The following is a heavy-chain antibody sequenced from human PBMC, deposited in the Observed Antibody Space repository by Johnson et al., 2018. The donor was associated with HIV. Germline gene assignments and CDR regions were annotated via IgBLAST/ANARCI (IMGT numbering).Heavy chain of an antibody. CDR1: GFTFSTYW. CDR2: INTDGSAT. CDR3: ARRFYDSSGAGFDI. J-gene: IGHJ3*02. Sequence: VKLVESGGGLVQPGRSLRLSCAASGFTFSTYWMHWVRQPPGKGLVWVSRINTDGSATTYADSVRGRFTISRDNSKNTLYLQMGSLRAEDMAVYYCARRFYDSSGAGFDIWGQGTMVTVSS. D-gene: IGHD3-22*01. V-gene: IGHV3-74*02.